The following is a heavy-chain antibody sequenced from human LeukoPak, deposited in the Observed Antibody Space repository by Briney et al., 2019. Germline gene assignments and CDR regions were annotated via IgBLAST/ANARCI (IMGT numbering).Heavy chain of an antibody. J-gene: IGHJ4*02. CDR1: GFTFSSYA. CDR3: ARDRGDDSSGWIFDY. D-gene: IGHD6-19*01. V-gene: IGHV3-30-3*01. Sequence: QAGGSLRLSCAASGFTFSSYAMHWVRQAPGKGLEWVAVISYDGSNKYYADSVKGRFTISRDNSKNTLYLQMNSLRAEDTAVYYCARDRGDDSSGWIFDYWGQGTLVTVSS. CDR2: ISYDGSNK.